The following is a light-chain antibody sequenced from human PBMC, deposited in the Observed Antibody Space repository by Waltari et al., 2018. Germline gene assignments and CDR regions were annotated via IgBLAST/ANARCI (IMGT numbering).Light chain of an antibody. Sequence: QSVMTQPPSASGTPGQPVTISCFGGSSNVGNNPVNWYQQLPGTAPKVLIYSNNQRRSGVPDRFSGSKSGTTASLAIRGLQSEDEADYYCAAWDYKLNGVLYGGGTKLTVL. CDR3: AAWDYKLNGVL. J-gene: IGLJ3*02. CDR1: SSNVGNNP. CDR2: SNN. V-gene: IGLV1-44*01.